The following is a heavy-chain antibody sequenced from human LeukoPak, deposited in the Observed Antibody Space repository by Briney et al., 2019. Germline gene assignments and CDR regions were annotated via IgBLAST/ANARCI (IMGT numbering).Heavy chain of an antibody. J-gene: IGHJ5*02. D-gene: IGHD3-10*01. CDR1: GGSISSGHYY. V-gene: IGHV4-31*03. CDR2: FYYSGST. Sequence: PSETLSLTCTVSGGSISSGHYYWNWIRQHPGKGLEWIGYFYYSGSTYYNPSLKSRVTISVDTSKNQFSLKLSSVTAADTAVYYCARVADLGSPDWFDPWGQGTLVTVSS. CDR3: ARVADLGSPDWFDP.